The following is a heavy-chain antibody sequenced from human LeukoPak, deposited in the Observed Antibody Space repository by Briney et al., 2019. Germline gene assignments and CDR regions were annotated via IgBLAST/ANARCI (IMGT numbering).Heavy chain of an antibody. CDR1: ELSINNAW. Sequence: GGSLRLSCAASELSINNAWMSWVRQAPGKGLEWVGRIKSKSEDETRDYAAPVKGRFTISRDDSKNTVYLQMNNLKIEDTAVYYCGLGSGKSDFDYWGQGTLVTVFS. V-gene: IGHV3-15*01. CDR2: IKSKSEDETR. J-gene: IGHJ4*02. CDR3: GLGSGKSDFDY. D-gene: IGHD3-10*01.